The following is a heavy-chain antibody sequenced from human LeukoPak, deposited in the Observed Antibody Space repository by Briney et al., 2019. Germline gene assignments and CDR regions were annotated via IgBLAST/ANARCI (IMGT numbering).Heavy chain of an antibody. J-gene: IGHJ6*03. CDR3: AREQQWLVRGYYYYYMDV. V-gene: IGHV3-64*04. CDR1: GFSFSRYA. Sequence: GGSLRLSCAASGFSFSRYAMHWVRQAPGKGLEYVSVISDNGATTYYADSVKGRFTISRDNAKNSLYLQMNSLRAEDTAVYYCAREQQWLVRGYYYYYMDVWGKGTTVTVSS. CDR2: ISDNGATT. D-gene: IGHD6-19*01.